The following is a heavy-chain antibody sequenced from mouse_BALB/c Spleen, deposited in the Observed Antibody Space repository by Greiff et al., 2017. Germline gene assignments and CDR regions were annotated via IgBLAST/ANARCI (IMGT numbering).Heavy chain of an antibody. CDR1: GYTFTSYW. CDR3: TRGLTTVVDYFDY. Sequence: EVQVVESGTVLARPGASVKMSCKASGYTFTSYWMHWVKQRPGQGLEWIGAIYPGNSDTSYNQKFKGKAKLTAVTSTSTAYMELSSLTNEDSAVYYCTRGLTTVVDYFDYWGQGTTLTVSS. V-gene: IGHV1-5*01. D-gene: IGHD1-1*01. CDR2: IYPGNSDT. J-gene: IGHJ2*01.